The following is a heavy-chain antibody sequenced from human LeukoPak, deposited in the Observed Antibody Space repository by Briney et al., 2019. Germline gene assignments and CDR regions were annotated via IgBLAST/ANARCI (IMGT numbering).Heavy chain of an antibody. V-gene: IGHV4-39*07. CDR1: GGSISSSSYY. D-gene: IGHD2-15*01. CDR2: IYYSGST. J-gene: IGHJ6*02. Sequence: KSSETLSLTCTVSGGSISSSSYYWGWIRQPPGKGLEWIGSIYYSGSTYYNPSLKSRVTISVDTSKNQFSLKLSFVTAADTAVYYCAREYGVVVVAATPDYYYGMDVWGQGTTVTVSS. CDR3: AREYGVVVVAATPDYYYGMDV.